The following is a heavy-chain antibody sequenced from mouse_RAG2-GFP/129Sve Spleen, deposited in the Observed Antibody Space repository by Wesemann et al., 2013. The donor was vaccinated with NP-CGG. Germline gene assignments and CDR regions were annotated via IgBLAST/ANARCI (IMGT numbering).Heavy chain of an antibody. J-gene: IGHJ2*01. V-gene: IGHV1S56*01. Sequence: QRPGQGLEWIGWIYPGNVNTKYNEKFKGKATLTADKSSSTAYMQLSSLTSEDSAVYFCARANCDYWGQGTTLTVSS. CDR3: ARANCDY. CDR2: IYPGNVNT.